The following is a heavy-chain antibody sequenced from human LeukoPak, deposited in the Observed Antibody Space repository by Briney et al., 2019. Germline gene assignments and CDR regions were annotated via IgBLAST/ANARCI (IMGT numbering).Heavy chain of an antibody. CDR3: AKGSEYCSGGSCWFDY. CDR2: ISYDGSNK. D-gene: IGHD2-15*01. J-gene: IGHJ5*01. CDR1: GFTFSSYA. Sequence: GGSLRLSCAASGFTFSSYAMHWVRQAPGKGLEWVAVISYDGSNKYYADSVKGRFTISRDNSKNTLYLQMNSLRAEDTAVYYCAKGSEYCSGGSCWFDYWGQGTLVTVSS. V-gene: IGHV3-30*04.